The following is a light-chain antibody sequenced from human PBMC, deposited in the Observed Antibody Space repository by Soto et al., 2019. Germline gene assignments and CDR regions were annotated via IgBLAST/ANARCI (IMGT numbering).Light chain of an antibody. Sequence: EIVLTQSPGTLSLSPGERATLSCRASQSVTSNYLAWYQQKPGQAPRLLIFGASSRATGIPDRFGGSGSGTDFTLTISRLEPEDFAVYYCQQYGTSPPGTFGQGTKVEIK. CDR2: GAS. CDR3: QQYGTSPPGT. V-gene: IGKV3-20*01. CDR1: QSVTSNY. J-gene: IGKJ1*01.